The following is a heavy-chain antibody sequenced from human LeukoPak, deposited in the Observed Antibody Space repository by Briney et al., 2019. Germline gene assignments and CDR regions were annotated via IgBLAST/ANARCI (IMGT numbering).Heavy chain of an antibody. V-gene: IGHV3-21*01. J-gene: IGHJ6*02. D-gene: IGHD6-13*01. CDR3: ARDQVGIAAYYYYGMDV. CDR2: ISSSSSYI. CDR1: GFTFSSYS. Sequence: PGGSLRLSCAASGFTFSSYSMNWVRQAPGKGLEWVSSISSSSSYIYYADSVKGRFTISRDNAKNSLYLQMNSLRAEDTAVYYCARDQVGIAAYYYYGMDVWGQGTTVTVSS.